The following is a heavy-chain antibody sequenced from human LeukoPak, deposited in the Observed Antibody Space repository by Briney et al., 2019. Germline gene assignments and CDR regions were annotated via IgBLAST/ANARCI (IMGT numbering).Heavy chain of an antibody. CDR1: GGSISSSNW. CDR2: IYHSGST. Sequence: SGTLSLTCAVSGGSISSSNWWSWVRQPPGKGLEWIGEIYHSGSTNYNPSLKSRVTISVDKSKNQFSPKLSSVTAADTAVYYCARKPYDFWSGYFSVDFDYWGQGTLVTVSS. D-gene: IGHD3-3*01. J-gene: IGHJ4*02. V-gene: IGHV4-4*02. CDR3: ARKPYDFWSGYFSVDFDY.